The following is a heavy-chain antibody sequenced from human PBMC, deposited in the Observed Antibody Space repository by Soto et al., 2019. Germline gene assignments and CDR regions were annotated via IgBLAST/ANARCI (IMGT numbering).Heavy chain of an antibody. CDR3: AADSGYYDSSGYYGPFDY. CDR1: GFTFTSSA. V-gene: IGHV1-58*02. Sequence: QMQLVQSGPEVKKPGTSVKVSCKAAGFTFTSSAMQWVRQARRQRLEWIGWIVVGSGNTNYAQKFQERVTITRDMSTSTAYMELSSLRSEDTAVYYCAADSGYYDSSGYYGPFDYWGQGTLVTVSS. D-gene: IGHD3-22*01. J-gene: IGHJ4*02. CDR2: IVVGSGNT.